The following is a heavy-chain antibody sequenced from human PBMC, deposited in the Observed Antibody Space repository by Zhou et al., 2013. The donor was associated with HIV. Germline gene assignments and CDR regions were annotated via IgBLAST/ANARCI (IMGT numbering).Heavy chain of an antibody. CDR3: ARPPYGGYSYFDY. CDR2: IIAGFGDT. Sequence: QVQLVQSGAEVKKPGASVTVSCKGSGYTFTNYAIHWVRQAPGQRLEWMGWIIAGFGDTKYSQKFQGRVTITRDTLATTAYMELSSLRSEDTAVYFCARPPYGGYSYFDYWGQGTLVTVSS. J-gene: IGHJ4*02. CDR1: GYTFTNYA. V-gene: IGHV1-3*01. D-gene: IGHD4-17*01.